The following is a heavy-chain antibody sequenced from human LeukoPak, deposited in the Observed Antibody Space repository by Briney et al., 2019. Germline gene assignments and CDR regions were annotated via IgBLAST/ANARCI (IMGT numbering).Heavy chain of an antibody. CDR3: ARGAYYGSGSYFDY. CDR1: GGTFSSYA. Sequence: SVKVSCKASGGTFSSYAISWVRQAPGRGLEWMGGIIPIFGTANYAQKFQGRVTITADESTSTAYMELSSLRSENTAVYYCARGAYYGSGSYFDYWGQGTLVTVSS. D-gene: IGHD3-10*01. CDR2: IIPIFGTA. J-gene: IGHJ4*02. V-gene: IGHV1-69*13.